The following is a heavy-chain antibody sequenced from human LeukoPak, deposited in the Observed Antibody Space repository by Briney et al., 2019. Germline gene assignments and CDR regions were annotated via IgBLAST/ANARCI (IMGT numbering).Heavy chain of an antibody. CDR3: ARLPPVGPFDY. CDR1: GGSISSSSYY. J-gene: IGHJ4*02. CDR2: IYYSGST. Sequence: TETPLLTCTVSGGSISSSSYYWGWIRQPPGKGLEWIGSIYYSGSTYYNPSLKSRVTISVDTSKNQFSLKLSSVTAADTAVYYCARLPPVGPFDYWGQGT. V-gene: IGHV4-39*01. D-gene: IGHD1-26*01.